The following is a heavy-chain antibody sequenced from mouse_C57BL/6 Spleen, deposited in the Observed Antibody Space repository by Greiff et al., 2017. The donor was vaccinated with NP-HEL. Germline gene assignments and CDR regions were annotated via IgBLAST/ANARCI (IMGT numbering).Heavy chain of an antibody. V-gene: IGHV5-17*01. D-gene: IGHD2-2*01. CDR2: ISSGSSTI. CDR1: GFTFSDYG. J-gene: IGHJ4*01. CDR3: ARPRDYGHDAGYAMDY. Sequence: EVQLVESGGGLVKPGGSLKLSCAASGFTFSDYGMHWVRQAPEKGLEWVAYISSGSSTIYYADTVKGRFTISRDNAKNTLFLQMTSLRSEDTAMYYCARPRDYGHDAGYAMDYWGQGTSVTVSS.